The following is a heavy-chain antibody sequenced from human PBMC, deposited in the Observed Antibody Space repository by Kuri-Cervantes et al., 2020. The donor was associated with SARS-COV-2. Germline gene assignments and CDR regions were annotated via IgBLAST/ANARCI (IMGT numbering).Heavy chain of an antibody. CDR2: ISDDGSTK. CDR1: GFTFSSYA. J-gene: IGHJ4*02. CDR3: ARERVVVHDY. V-gene: IGHV3-30-3*01. Sequence: GGSLRLSWAASGFTFSSYALHWVRQAPDKGLEWLAIISDDGSTKYYADSVKGRFTISRENSKNTLYLQMNSLRPEDTAVYYCARERVVVHDYWGQGTLVTVSS.